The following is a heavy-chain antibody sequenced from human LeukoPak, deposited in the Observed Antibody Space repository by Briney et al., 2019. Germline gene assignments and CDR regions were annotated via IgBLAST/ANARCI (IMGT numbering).Heavy chain of an antibody. CDR3: ARGITIFGVVIRKRYNWFDP. V-gene: IGHV4-34*01. CDR1: GGSFSGYY. Sequence: SETLSLTCAVYGGSFSGYYWSWIRQPPGKGLKWIGEINHSGSTNYNPSLKSRVTISVDTSKNQFSLKLSSVTAADTAVYYCARGITIFGVVIRKRYNWFDPWGQGTLVTVSS. D-gene: IGHD3-3*01. CDR2: INHSGST. J-gene: IGHJ5*02.